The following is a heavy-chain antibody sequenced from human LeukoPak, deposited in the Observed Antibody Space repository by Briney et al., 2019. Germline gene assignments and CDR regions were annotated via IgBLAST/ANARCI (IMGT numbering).Heavy chain of an antibody. CDR2: ISSSSNYI. CDR3: ASLTDIEVGAVRY. V-gene: IGHV3-21*01. D-gene: IGHD2-15*01. CDR1: GFTFSSYS. J-gene: IGHJ4*02. Sequence: PGGSLRLSCAASGFTFSSYSMNWVRQAPGKGLEWVSSISSSSNYIYYADSVKGRFTISRDNAKNSLYLQMNSLRAEDTAVYYCASLTDIEVGAVRYWGQGTLVTVS.